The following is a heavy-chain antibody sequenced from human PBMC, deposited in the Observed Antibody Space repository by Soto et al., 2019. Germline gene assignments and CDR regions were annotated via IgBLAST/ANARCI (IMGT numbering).Heavy chain of an antibody. D-gene: IGHD6-6*01. CDR2: MYHSGST. Sequence: QMQLQESGPGLVKPSGTLSLTCGVSGGSISSSKWWTWVRQPPGKGPEWIGEMYHSGSTNYNPSLKSRVTIPVDKSKNQFSLTLSSVTAADTAVYYCVSQDYNSSTDASFLVNGYFDLWGRGILVTVSS. CDR3: VSQDYNSSTDASFLVNGYFDL. CDR1: GGSISSSKW. J-gene: IGHJ2*01. V-gene: IGHV4-4*02.